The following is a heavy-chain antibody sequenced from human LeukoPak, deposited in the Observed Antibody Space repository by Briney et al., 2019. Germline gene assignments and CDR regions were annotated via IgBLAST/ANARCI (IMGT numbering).Heavy chain of an antibody. D-gene: IGHD3-22*01. V-gene: IGHV3-23*01. CDR1: GFTFISLA. Sequence: ASLRLSCAASGFTFISLAMSWVRQAPGKGLEWVTGIIGSGGSTDYADSAKGRFTISRDNSKNTLYLKMSSLRAEDTAVYYCVKGLRNYHDSSGSGRAFDLWGQETLVTVSS. J-gene: IGHJ3*01. CDR2: IIGSGGST. CDR3: VKGLRNYHDSSGSGRAFDL.